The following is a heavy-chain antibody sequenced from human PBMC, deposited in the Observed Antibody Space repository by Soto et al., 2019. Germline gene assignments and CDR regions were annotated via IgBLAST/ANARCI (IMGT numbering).Heavy chain of an antibody. Sequence: ESGGGVVQPGRSLRLSCAASGFTFSSYGMHWVRQAPGKGLEWVAVISYDGSNKYYADSVKGRFTISRDNSKNTLYLQMNSLRAEDTAVYYCARGSYIAAAGPYYYGMDVWGQGTTVTVSS. CDR2: ISYDGSNK. CDR1: GFTFSSYG. V-gene: IGHV3-30*03. D-gene: IGHD6-13*01. J-gene: IGHJ6*02. CDR3: ARGSYIAAAGPYYYGMDV.